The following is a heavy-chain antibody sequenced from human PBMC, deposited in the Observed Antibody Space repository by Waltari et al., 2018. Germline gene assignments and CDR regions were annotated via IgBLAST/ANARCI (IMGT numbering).Heavy chain of an antibody. CDR1: GFTFDDYA. D-gene: IGHD6-6*01. CDR3: ARAIAAREAFDI. V-gene: IGHV3-9*01. J-gene: IGHJ3*02. Sequence: EVQLVESGGGLVQPGRSLRLSCAASGFTFDDYAMHWVRQAPGKGLEWVSCISWNSGSIGYADSVKGRFTISRDNAKNSLYLQMNSLRAEDTALYYCARAIAAREAFDIWGQGTMVTVSS. CDR2: ISWNSGSI.